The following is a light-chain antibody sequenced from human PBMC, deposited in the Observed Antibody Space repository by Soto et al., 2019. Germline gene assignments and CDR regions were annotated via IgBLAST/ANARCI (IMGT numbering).Light chain of an antibody. Sequence: DVQMTQSPSSLSAFVGDRVTITCRASQGIAPYLAWFQQKPGKVPKLIIYATSTLQSGVPSRFSGSGSGTDFSLTINSLQPEDVGTYYCQKDNSAPLTVGGGPEVEIK. CDR1: QGIAPY. V-gene: IGKV1-27*01. CDR2: ATS. CDR3: QKDNSAPLT. J-gene: IGKJ4*01.